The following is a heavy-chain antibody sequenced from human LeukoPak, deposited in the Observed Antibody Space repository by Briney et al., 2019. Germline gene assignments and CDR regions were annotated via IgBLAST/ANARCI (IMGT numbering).Heavy chain of an antibody. CDR1: GGSFIGYY. J-gene: IGHJ6*03. CDR2: INHSGST. CDR3: ARVKKGDYVDV. D-gene: IGHD3-16*01. V-gene: IGHV4-34*01. Sequence: PSETLSLTCAVYGGSFIGYYWTWIRQPPGKGLEWIGEINHSGSTNYNPSLKSRVTTSLDTSKNQLSLMLNSVIAADTAVYYCARVKKGDYVDVWGKGTTVTVSS.